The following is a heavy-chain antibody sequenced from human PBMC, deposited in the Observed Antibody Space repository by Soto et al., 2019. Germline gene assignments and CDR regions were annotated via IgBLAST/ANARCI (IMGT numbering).Heavy chain of an antibody. CDR2: ISYDGSNK. Sequence: QVQLVESGGGVVQPGRSLRLSCAASGFTFSSYAMHWVRQAPGKGLEWVAVISYDGSNKYYADSVKGRFTISRDNSKNTLYMQMNCLRAEDTAVYYCARVPSSSGRAHFDYWGQGTLVTVSS. CDR3: ARVPSSSGRAHFDY. CDR1: GFTFSSYA. J-gene: IGHJ4*02. D-gene: IGHD2-15*01. V-gene: IGHV3-30-3*01.